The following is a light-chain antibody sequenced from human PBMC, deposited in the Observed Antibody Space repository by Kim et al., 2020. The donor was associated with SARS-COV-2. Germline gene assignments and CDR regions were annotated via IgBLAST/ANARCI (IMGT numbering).Light chain of an antibody. J-gene: IGKJ4*01. Sequence: ASVGDRVTITCQASQDISKYLNWYQQKPGKAPKLLISDASNLQRGVPSRFSGGGSGTDFTFTITSLQPEDIATYYCQQFENLPLTFGGGTKVDIK. CDR2: DAS. CDR3: QQFENLPLT. CDR1: QDISKY. V-gene: IGKV1-33*01.